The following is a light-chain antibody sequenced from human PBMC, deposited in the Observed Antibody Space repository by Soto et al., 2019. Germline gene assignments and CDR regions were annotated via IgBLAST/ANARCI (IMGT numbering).Light chain of an antibody. Sequence: ELVLTQSPGTLSLSPGERATLSCRASQSVSSTYLAWYQQKPGQAPRLLIYGASSRATGIPDRYSGSGSGTDFTLTISRLEPEDFAVYYCQQYGSSPWTFGQGTKVESK. V-gene: IGKV3-20*01. J-gene: IGKJ1*01. CDR3: QQYGSSPWT. CDR1: QSVSSTY. CDR2: GAS.